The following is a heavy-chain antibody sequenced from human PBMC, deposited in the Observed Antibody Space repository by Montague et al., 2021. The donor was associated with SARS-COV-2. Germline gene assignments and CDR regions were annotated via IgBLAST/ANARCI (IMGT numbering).Heavy chain of an antibody. CDR2: VLYNKGT. D-gene: IGHD3-22*01. J-gene: IGHJ3*02. Sequence: SETLSLICTVSGVSVTDYYWSWIRQPPGKGLEWVGDVLYNKGTNFNPSLKSRVAISVDTSKNQFSLRLTSVTAADTAVYYCARFPTSYYYDSKAAPATPDAFDIWGQGTMVTVSS. CDR1: GVSVTDYY. V-gene: IGHV4-59*08. CDR3: ARFPTSYYYDSKAAPATPDAFDI.